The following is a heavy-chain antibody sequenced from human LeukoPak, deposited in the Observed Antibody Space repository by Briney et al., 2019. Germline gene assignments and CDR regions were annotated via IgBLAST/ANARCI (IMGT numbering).Heavy chain of an antibody. Sequence: GGSLRLSCAASGFTFSSYAMHWVRQAPGKGLEWVAVISYDGSNKYYADSVKGRFTISRDNSKNTLYLQMNSLRAEDTAVYYCARAYGDCSPFDCWGQGTLVTVSS. CDR3: ARAYGDCSPFDC. CDR1: GFTFSSYA. V-gene: IGHV3-30*04. D-gene: IGHD4-17*01. J-gene: IGHJ4*02. CDR2: ISYDGSNK.